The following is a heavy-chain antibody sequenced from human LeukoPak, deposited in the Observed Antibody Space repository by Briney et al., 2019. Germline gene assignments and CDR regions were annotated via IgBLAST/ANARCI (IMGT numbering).Heavy chain of an antibody. CDR1: GYTFTSYD. V-gene: IGHV1-8*03. J-gene: IGHJ3*02. CDR3: ARVKSGSYSKAAFDI. Sequence: ASVKVSCKASGYTFTSYDINWVQQATGQGLEWMGWMNPNSGNTGYAQKFQGRVTITRNTSISTAYMELSSLRSEDTAVYYCARVKSGSYSKAAFDIWGQGTMVTVSS. D-gene: IGHD1-26*01. CDR2: MNPNSGNT.